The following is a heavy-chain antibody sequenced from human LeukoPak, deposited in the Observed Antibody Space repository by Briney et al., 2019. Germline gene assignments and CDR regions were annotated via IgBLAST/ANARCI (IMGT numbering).Heavy chain of an antibody. D-gene: IGHD5/OR15-5a*01. Sequence: KPSETLSLTCTVSGVSVSSGSYFWSWIRQPPGEGPQWIGYIYHDGSTNYSPSLRGRVSISVDTSKNQFSLKLSSVTTAATAVYFCATFFDFWFGPWGQGTQVTVSS. CDR1: GVSVSSGSYF. V-gene: IGHV4-61*01. J-gene: IGHJ5*02. CDR3: ATFFDFWFGP. CDR2: IYHDGST.